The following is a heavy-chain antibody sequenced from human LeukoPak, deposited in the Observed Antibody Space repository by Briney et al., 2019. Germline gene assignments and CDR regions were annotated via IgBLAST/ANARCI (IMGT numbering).Heavy chain of an antibody. D-gene: IGHD3-10*01. Sequence: ASVKVSCKASGYTFTSYGISWVRQAPGQGLEWMGWIGAYNGNTNYAQTLQGRVTMTTDTSTSTAYTELRSLRSDDTAVYYCARESPVDGGWFDPWGQGTLVTVSS. CDR1: GYTFTSYG. CDR3: ARESPVDGGWFDP. V-gene: IGHV1-18*01. CDR2: IGAYNGNT. J-gene: IGHJ5*02.